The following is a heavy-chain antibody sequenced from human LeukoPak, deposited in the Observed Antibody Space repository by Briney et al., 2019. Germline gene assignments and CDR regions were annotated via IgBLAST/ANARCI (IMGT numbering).Heavy chain of an antibody. Sequence: PGGSLRLSCAASGFTFSSYSMNWVRQAPGKGLERVSYISSSSSSIYYADSVKGRFTISRDNAKNSLYLQMNSLRAEDTAVYYCARSSGTHFDYWGQGTLVTVSS. V-gene: IGHV3-48*01. CDR3: ARSSGTHFDY. CDR2: ISSSSSSI. CDR1: GFTFSSYS. J-gene: IGHJ4*02. D-gene: IGHD1-26*01.